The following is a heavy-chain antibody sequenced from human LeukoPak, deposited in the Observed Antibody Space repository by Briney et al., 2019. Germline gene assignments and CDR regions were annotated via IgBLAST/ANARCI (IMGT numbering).Heavy chain of an antibody. CDR2: ISSSGSTI. CDR1: GFTFSSNE. V-gene: IGHV3-48*03. Sequence: PGGSLRLSCAASGFTFSSNEMNWVRQAPGKGLEWVSYISSSGSTIYYADSVKGRFTISRDNAKNSLYLQMNSLRAEDTAVYYCARDVRYGDLEYYFDYWGQGTLVSVSS. D-gene: IGHD4-17*01. CDR3: ARDVRYGDLEYYFDY. J-gene: IGHJ4*02.